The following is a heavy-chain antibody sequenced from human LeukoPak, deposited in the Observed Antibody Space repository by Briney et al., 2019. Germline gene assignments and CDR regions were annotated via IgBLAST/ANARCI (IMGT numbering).Heavy chain of an antibody. CDR3: ARDFRKWELPPRHAFDI. V-gene: IGHV1-69*13. Sequence: SVKVSCKASGGTFSSYAISWVRQAPGQGLEWMGGIIPIFGTANYAQKFQGRVTITADESTSTAYMELRSLRSDDTAVYYCARDFRKWELPPRHAFDIWGQGTMVTVSS. CDR1: GGTFSSYA. J-gene: IGHJ3*02. D-gene: IGHD1-26*01. CDR2: IIPIFGTA.